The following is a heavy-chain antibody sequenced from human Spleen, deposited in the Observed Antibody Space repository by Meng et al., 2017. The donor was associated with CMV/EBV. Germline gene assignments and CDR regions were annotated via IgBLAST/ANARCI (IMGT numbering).Heavy chain of an antibody. V-gene: IGHV1-8*03. Sequence: ASVKVSCKASGYTFTSYDINWVRQATGQGLEWMGWMNPNSGNTGYAQKFQGRVTITRNTSISTAYMELSSLRSEDTAVYYCALGGGGARIGYYDFWSGFYYYGMDVWGQGTTVTVSS. CDR3: ALGGGGARIGYYDFWSGFYYYGMDV. CDR2: MNPNSGNT. CDR1: GYTFTSYD. J-gene: IGHJ6*02. D-gene: IGHD3-3*01.